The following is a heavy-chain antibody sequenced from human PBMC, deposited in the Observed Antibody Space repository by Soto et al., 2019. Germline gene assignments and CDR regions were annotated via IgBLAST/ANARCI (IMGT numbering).Heavy chain of an antibody. D-gene: IGHD5-12*01. CDR2: IKQDGGQT. Sequence: EVQLVESGGGFVQPGGSLRLSCAASGFTFDSYWMTWLRQAPGQGLECVAHIKQDGGQTYYVDSVKGRFTISRDNAKTSLYLQMNSLRVDDTSVYFCARGCNGYGNRPPYYYYGMDVWGQGTTITVSS. J-gene: IGHJ6*02. CDR3: ARGCNGYGNRPPYYYYGMDV. CDR1: GFTFDSYW. V-gene: IGHV3-7*01.